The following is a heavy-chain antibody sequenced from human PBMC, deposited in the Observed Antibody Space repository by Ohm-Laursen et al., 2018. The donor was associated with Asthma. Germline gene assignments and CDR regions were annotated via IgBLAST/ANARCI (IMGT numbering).Heavy chain of an antibody. Sequence: RESLKISCKGSGYSFTSYWIGWVRQMPGKGLEWMGIIYPGDSDTRYSPSFQGQVTISADKSISTAYLQWSSLKASDTAMYYCTRLGGGDYPPEGMDVWGQGTTVTVSS. CDR3: TRLGGGDYPPEGMDV. J-gene: IGHJ6*02. CDR1: GYSFTSYW. D-gene: IGHD4-17*01. V-gene: IGHV5-51*01. CDR2: IYPGDSDT.